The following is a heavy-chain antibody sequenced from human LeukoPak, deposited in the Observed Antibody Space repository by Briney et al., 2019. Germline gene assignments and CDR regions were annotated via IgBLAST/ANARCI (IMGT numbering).Heavy chain of an antibody. CDR3: ARSDSGDLPDFYFDY. Sequence: SETLSLTCTVSGGSISSYYWSWIRQPPGKGLEWIGYIYYSGSTNYNPSLKSRVTISVDTSKNQFSLKLSSVTAADTAVYYCARSDSGDLPDFYFDYWGQGTLVTVSS. V-gene: IGHV4-59*08. J-gene: IGHJ4*02. CDR2: IYYSGST. CDR1: GGSISSYY. D-gene: IGHD4-17*01.